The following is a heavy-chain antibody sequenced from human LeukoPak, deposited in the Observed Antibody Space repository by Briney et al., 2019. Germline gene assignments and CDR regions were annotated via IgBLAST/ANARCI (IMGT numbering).Heavy chain of an antibody. CDR2: MNPNNGDT. V-gene: IGHV1-8*02. J-gene: IGHJ4*02. CDR1: GYTFTSYG. Sequence: ASVKVSCKASGYTFTSYGISWVRQATGQGLEWMGWMNPNNGDTAFAQKFQGRITMTRSTSISTAYMELSSLTSEDTAVYYCARGLGTYDSSELTWPMISFWGQGTLVTVSS. CDR3: ARGLGTYDSSELTWPMISF. D-gene: IGHD3-22*01.